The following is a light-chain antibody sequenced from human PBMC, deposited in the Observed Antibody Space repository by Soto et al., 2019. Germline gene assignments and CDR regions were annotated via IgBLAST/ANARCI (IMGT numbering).Light chain of an antibody. Sequence: EIVMTQSPATLSVSPGERATLSCRASQSVSSNLAWYQQKPGQAPRLLIYGASNRATGIPDRFSGSGSGTDFTLTISRLEPEDFAVYYCQQYGSSPQTFGQGTRLEIK. CDR3: QQYGSSPQT. CDR2: GAS. V-gene: IGKV3-20*01. CDR1: QSVSSN. J-gene: IGKJ5*01.